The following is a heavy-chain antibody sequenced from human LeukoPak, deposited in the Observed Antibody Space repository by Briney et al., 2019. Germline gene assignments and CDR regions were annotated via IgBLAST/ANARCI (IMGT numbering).Heavy chain of an antibody. V-gene: IGHV1-2*02. Sequence: ASVKVSCKASGYTFTGYYMHWVRQAPGQGLEGMGWINPNSGGTNYAQTFQGRVTITRDTAISTAYMEMSRLRSDDTAVYYCARPPYSSSWGYAFDIWGRGTIVTVSS. CDR1: GYTFTGYY. CDR3: ARPPYSSSWGYAFDI. D-gene: IGHD6-13*01. J-gene: IGHJ3*02. CDR2: INPNSGGT.